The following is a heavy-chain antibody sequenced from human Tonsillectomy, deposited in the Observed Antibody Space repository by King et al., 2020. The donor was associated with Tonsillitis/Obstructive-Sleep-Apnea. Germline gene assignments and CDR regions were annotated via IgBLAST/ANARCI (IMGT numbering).Heavy chain of an antibody. J-gene: IGHJ6*03. D-gene: IGHD1-7*01. CDR2: FDPEDGET. CDR3: ATIHPLELRSHYYYYYMDV. V-gene: IGHV1-24*01. CDR1: GYTLTELS. Sequence: VQLVQSGAEVKKPGASVKVSCKFSGYTLTELSIHWVRQAPGKGLEWMGGFDPEDGETIYAQKFQGRVTMTEDTSTDTAYMELSSLRSEDTAVYYCATIHPLELRSHYYYYYMDVGGKGTTVTVSS.